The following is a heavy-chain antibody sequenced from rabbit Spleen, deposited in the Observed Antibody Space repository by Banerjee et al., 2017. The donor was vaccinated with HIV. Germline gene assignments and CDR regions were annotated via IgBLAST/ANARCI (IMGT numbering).Heavy chain of an antibody. CDR1: RFSFSRSYW. CDR3: ARDGVGGVGYAYDL. V-gene: IGHV1S40*01. Sequence: QSLEESGGDLVKPGASLTLTCTASRFSFSRSYWICWVRQAPGKGLEWIACVYIDNTSYYANWAKGRFTISKTSSTTVTLQMTSLTAADTATYFCARDGVGGVGYAYDLWGPGTLVTVS. J-gene: IGHJ6*01. D-gene: IGHD6-1*01. CDR2: VYIDNTS.